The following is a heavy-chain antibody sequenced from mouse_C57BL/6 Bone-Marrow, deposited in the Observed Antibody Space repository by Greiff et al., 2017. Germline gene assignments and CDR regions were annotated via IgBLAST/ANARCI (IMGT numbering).Heavy chain of an antibody. D-gene: IGHD1-1*01. V-gene: IGHV1-52*01. CDR2: IDPSDSET. CDR1: GYTFTSYW. CDR3: ARKGYYGSSPYWYFDV. J-gene: IGHJ1*03. Sequence: QVQLQQPGAELVRPGSSVKLSCKASGYTFTSYWMHWVKQRPIQGLEWIGNIDPSDSETNYNQKFKGKATLTVDTSSSTAYMQLSSLTSEDSAVYYCARKGYYGSSPYWYFDVWGTGTTVTVSS.